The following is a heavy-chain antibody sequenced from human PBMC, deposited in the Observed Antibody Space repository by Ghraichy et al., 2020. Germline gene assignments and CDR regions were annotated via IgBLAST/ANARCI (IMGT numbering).Heavy chain of an antibody. J-gene: IGHJ4*02. CDR1: GFTFSSYG. D-gene: IGHD4-17*01. CDR3: ARDRDYGTLYYFDY. Sequence: GGSLRLSCAASGFTFSSYGMHWVRQAPGKGLEWVAVIWYDGSNKYYADSVKGRFTISRDNSKNTLYLQMNSLRAEDTAVYYCARDRDYGTLYYFDYWGQGTLVTVSS. CDR2: IWYDGSNK. V-gene: IGHV3-33*01.